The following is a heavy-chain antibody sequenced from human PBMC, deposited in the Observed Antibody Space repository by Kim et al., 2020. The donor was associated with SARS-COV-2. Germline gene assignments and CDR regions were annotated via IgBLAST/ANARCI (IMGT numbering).Heavy chain of an antibody. CDR3: AKVGHSSGWYTDY. V-gene: IGHV3-23*01. J-gene: IGHJ4*02. Sequence: YADAVKGRFTITRDNSKNTLYLQMNSLRAEDTAVYYCAKVGHSSGWYTDYWGQGTLVTVSS. D-gene: IGHD6-19*01.